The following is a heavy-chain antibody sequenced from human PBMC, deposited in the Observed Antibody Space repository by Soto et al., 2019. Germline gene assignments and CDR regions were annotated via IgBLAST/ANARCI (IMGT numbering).Heavy chain of an antibody. D-gene: IGHD2-2*01. J-gene: IGHJ6*02. Sequence: PGGSLRLSCAASGFTFSNAWMSWVRQAPGKGLEWVGRIKSKTDGGTTDYAAPVEGRFTISRDDSKNTLYLQMNSVRTEDTAVYYCTPDSSSWPYHYYFGMDVWGQGTTVTVSS. CDR2: IKSKTDGGTT. V-gene: IGHV3-15*01. CDR3: TPDSSSWPYHYYFGMDV. CDR1: GFTFSNAW.